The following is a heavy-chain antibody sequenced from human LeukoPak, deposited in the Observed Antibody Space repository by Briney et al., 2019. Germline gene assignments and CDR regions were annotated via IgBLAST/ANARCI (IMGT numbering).Heavy chain of an antibody. J-gene: IGHJ6*02. D-gene: IGHD3-22*01. CDR2: INDYTGDT. CDR1: GCSFSDYV. V-gene: IGHV4-34*01. Sequence: PSETLSLTCAVYGCSFSDYVWTWIRQSPGKGLEWIGEINDYTGDTNYKPSLTRRVSISLEKSTNELSIELRSVTAADTAVYDCARGRIANIVVVDSFSSGMDVWGQGTTVTVSS. CDR3: ARGRIANIVVVDSFSSGMDV.